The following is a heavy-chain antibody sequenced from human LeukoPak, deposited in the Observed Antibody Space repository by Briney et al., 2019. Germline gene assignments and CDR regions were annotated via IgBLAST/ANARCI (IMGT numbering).Heavy chain of an antibody. D-gene: IGHD1-26*01. V-gene: IGHV3-53*01. J-gene: IGHJ5*02. CDR1: GFPFSVYE. CDR3: ARANSATIPGADP. Sequence: PGGSLRLSCVVSGFPFSVYEMNWVRQAPGKGLEWVSIIHSGGNTYYADSVKGRFTISRDNSKNTLYLQMNSLRVEDTAVYYCARANSATIPGADPWGQGTLVTVSS. CDR2: IHSGGNT.